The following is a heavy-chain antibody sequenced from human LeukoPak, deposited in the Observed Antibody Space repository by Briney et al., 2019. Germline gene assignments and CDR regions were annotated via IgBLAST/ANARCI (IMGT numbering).Heavy chain of an antibody. CDR3: ATDGSSFGDYRSF. J-gene: IGHJ3*01. Sequence: ASVKVSCKASGYTVTSYGISWVRQAPGQGLEGRGWISAYNGNTNYAQKLQGRVTMTTDTSTSTAYMELRSLRSHDTAVYHCATDGSSFGDYRSFWGQGTMVTVSS. D-gene: IGHD4-17*01. CDR2: ISAYNGNT. V-gene: IGHV1-18*04. CDR1: GYTVTSYG.